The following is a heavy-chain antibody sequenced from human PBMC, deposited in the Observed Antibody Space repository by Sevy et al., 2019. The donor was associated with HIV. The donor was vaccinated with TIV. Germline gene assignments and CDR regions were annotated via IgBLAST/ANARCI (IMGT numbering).Heavy chain of an antibody. CDR3: ANSRGRYEGSSWLYYYYIMDV. CDR2: ISNDGSDK. Sequence: GGSLRLSCAAAGFTFSRYGMHWARQAPGKGLEWMAVISNDGSDKEYAESVKDRFTVSRDNSKDTVYLQMNSLRPDDTAVYYCANSRGRYEGSSWLYYYYIMDVWGQGTTVTVSS. D-gene: IGHD6-13*01. CDR1: GFTFSRYG. V-gene: IGHV3-30*18. J-gene: IGHJ6*02.